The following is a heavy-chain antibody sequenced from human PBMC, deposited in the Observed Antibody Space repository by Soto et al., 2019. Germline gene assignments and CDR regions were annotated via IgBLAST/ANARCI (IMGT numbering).Heavy chain of an antibody. CDR2: IYYSGST. CDR3: ARDSSDYVSGS. V-gene: IGHV4-30-4*01. Sequence: SETLSLTGTGSGGSISSGDSYWSWIRQPPGKGLEWIGYIYYSGSTNYNPSLKSRVTISVDTSKNQFSLKLSSVTAADTAVYYCARDSSDYVSGSWGQGTLVTVSS. D-gene: IGHD5-12*01. CDR1: GGSISSGDSY. J-gene: IGHJ5*02.